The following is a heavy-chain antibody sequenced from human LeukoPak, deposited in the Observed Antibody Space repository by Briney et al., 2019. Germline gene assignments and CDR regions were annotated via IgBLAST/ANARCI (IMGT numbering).Heavy chain of an antibody. CDR1: GFTFSSYS. V-gene: IGHV3-21*01. CDR2: ISSSSSYI. Sequence: GGSLRLSCAASGFTFSSYSMNWVRQAPGKGLEWVSSISSSSSYIYYADSVKGRFTISRDNAKNSLYLQMNSLRAEDTAVYYCARASYYYDSSGYSSGYYYYMDVWGKGTTVTVSS. CDR3: ARASYYYDSSGYSSGYYYYMDV. D-gene: IGHD3-22*01. J-gene: IGHJ6*03.